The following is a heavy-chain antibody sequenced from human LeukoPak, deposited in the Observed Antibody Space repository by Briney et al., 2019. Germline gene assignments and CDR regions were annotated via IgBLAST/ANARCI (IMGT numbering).Heavy chain of an antibody. Sequence: SQTQSPTRPVSGGSISSYYCSWIRQPAGKGLEWIRRIYTSGSTTYNPSLKTRVTMPVDTSKNQFSLKLSSVTATDTAVYYCARSRVGYCTGGVCPWYFDLWGRGTLVTVSS. CDR2: IYTSGST. CDR3: ARSRVGYCTGGVCPWYFDL. J-gene: IGHJ2*01. CDR1: GGSISSYY. V-gene: IGHV4-4*07. D-gene: IGHD2-8*02.